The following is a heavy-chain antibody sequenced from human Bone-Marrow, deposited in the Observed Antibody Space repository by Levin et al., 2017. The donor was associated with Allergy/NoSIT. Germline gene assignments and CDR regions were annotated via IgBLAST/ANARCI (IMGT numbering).Heavy chain of an antibody. D-gene: IGHD4-23*01. CDR1: GDSVSNGNYY. CDR2: IYYIGST. Sequence: GSLRLSCTVSGDSVSNGNYYWGWIRQPPGTGLEWIGSIYYIGSTDYNPSLKSRVTISVDTSKNQFSLKLTSVTAADTALYYCARNGTVVTPTGGAFDVWGHGTMVIVSS. CDR3: ARNGTVVTPTGGAFDV. J-gene: IGHJ3*01. V-gene: IGHV4-39*01.